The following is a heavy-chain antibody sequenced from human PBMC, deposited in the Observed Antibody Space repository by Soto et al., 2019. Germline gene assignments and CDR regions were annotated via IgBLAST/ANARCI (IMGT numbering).Heavy chain of an antibody. CDR3: ARSYYDYIWGSYPLNWFDP. D-gene: IGHD3-16*02. CDR1: GGSISSSSYY. Sequence: SETLSLTCTVSGGSISSSSYYWGWIRQPPGKGLEWIGSIYYSGSTYYNPSLKSRVTISVDTSKNQFSLKLSSVTAADTAVYYCARSYYDYIWGSYPLNWFDPWGQGTLVTGS. CDR2: IYYSGST. V-gene: IGHV4-39*01. J-gene: IGHJ5*02.